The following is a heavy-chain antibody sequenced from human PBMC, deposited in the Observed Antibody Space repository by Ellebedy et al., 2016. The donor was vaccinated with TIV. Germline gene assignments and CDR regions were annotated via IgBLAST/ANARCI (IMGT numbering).Heavy chain of an antibody. CDR3: VRETTRHHVRLWLGLDY. J-gene: IGHJ4*02. CDR1: GFTLSSSG. V-gene: IGHV3-30*03. CDR2: ISPDGRTK. D-gene: IGHD1-1*01. Sequence: PGGSLRLSCAASGFTLSSSGMHWVRQAPGKGLEWVAVISPDGRTKYYADSVKGRFTISRDTSRNTVYLQMNSLRAEDTAVYNCVRETTRHHVRLWLGLDYWGQGTLVTVSS.